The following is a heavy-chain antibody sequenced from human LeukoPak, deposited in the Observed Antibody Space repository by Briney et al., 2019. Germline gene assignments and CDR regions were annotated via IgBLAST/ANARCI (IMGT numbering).Heavy chain of an antibody. J-gene: IGHJ6*02. CDR1: GFTFSDYY. V-gene: IGHV3-11*04. CDR3: ARDEYCSGGSCYVYYYYGMDV. Sequence: GGSLRLSCAASGFTFSDYYMSWIRQAPGKELEWVSYISSSSSTIYYADSVKGRFTISRDNAKNSLYLQMNSLRAEDTAVYYCARDEYCSGGSCYVYYYYGMDVWGQGTTVTVSS. D-gene: IGHD2-15*01. CDR2: ISSSSSTI.